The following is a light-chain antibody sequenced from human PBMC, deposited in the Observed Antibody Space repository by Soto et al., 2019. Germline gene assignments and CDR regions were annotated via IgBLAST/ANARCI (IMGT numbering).Light chain of an antibody. V-gene: IGLV2-14*01. CDR3: SSYTLSLL. CDR1: SSDVGGYNY. J-gene: IGLJ2*01. CDR2: DVS. Sequence: QSALTQPASVSGSPGQSITISCTGTSSDVGGYNYVSWYQQYPGKAPKLMIYDVSNRPSGVSNRFSGSQSGNTASLTISGLQAEDEADYYCSSYTLSLLFGGGTNLTVL.